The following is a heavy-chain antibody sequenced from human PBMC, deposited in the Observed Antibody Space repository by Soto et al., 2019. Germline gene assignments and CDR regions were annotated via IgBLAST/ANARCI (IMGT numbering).Heavy chain of an antibody. CDR2: IWYDGSKK. V-gene: IGHV3-33*01. D-gene: IGHD6-6*01. CDR1: RFIFSSYG. J-gene: IGHJ5*02. CDR3: ARSIASRLNWFDP. Sequence: PGGSLRLSCAASRFIFSSYGFHWVRQSPGKGLEWVAVIWYDGSKKDYADSVKGRFTISRDNAINTLYLQMNSLRAEDTAVYYCARSIASRLNWFDPWGQGTLVTLSS.